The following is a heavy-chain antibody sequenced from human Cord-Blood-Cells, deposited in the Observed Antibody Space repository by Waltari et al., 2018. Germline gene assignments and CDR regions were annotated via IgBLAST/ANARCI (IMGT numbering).Heavy chain of an antibody. J-gene: IGHJ4*02. Sequence: QVQLVESGGGVVQPGGSLRLSCAASGFTFSSYGMHWVRQAPGKGLEGVACIRYDGSNKYYAESVKGRFTISRDNSKNTLYLQMNSLRAEDTAVYYCAKVRVGSSSFDYWGQGTLVTVSS. V-gene: IGHV3-30*02. CDR3: AKVRVGSSSFDY. D-gene: IGHD6-6*01. CDR1: GFTFSSYG. CDR2: IRYDGSNK.